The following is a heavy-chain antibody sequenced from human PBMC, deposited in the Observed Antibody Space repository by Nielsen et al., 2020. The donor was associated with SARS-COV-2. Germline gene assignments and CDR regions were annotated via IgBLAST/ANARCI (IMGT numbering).Heavy chain of an antibody. CDR1: GFTCSSYA. D-gene: IGHD5-18*01. CDR3: AKRGIRTSDPFDY. V-gene: IGHV3-23*01. CDR2: ISGSGGST. Sequence: ESLKISCAASGFTCSSYAMSWVRQAPGKGLESVSAISGSGGSTYYADSVKGRFTISRDNSKNTLYLQMNSLRAEDTAVYYCAKRGIRTSDPFDYWGQGTLVTVSS. J-gene: IGHJ4*02.